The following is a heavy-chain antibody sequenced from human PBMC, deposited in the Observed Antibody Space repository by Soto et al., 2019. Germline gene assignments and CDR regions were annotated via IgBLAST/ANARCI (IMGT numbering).Heavy chain of an antibody. CDR1: GGTFSSYA. D-gene: IGHD5-18*01. CDR3: AGYSYVLNYYYYGMDV. J-gene: IGHJ6*04. V-gene: IGHV1-69*01. Sequence: QVKLVKSGAEVKKPGSSVKFSCKASGGTFSSYAISGVRQAPGQGREGMGGIIPIFGTANYAQKFQGRVTITADESTSTAYMELISLRSEDTAVYYCAGYSYVLNYYYYGMDVWGEGTTVTVSS. CDR2: IIPIFGTA.